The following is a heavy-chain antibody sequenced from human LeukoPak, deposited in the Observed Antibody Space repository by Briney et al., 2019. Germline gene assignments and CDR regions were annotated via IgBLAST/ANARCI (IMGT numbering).Heavy chain of an antibody. CDR2: INHSGGT. J-gene: IGHJ4*02. CDR3: ARGAFNYDILTGYFAVAGTYDY. CDR1: GGSFSGYY. D-gene: IGHD3-9*01. Sequence: SETLSLTCAVYGGSFSGYYWSWIRQPPGKGLEWIGEINHSGGTNYNPSFKSRVTISVDTSKNQFSLKLSSVTAADTAVYYCARGAFNYDILTGYFAVAGTYDYWGQGTLVTVSS. V-gene: IGHV4-34*01.